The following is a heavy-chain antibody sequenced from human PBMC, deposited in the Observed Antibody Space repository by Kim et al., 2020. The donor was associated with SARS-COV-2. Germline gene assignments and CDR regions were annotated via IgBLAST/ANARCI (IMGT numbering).Heavy chain of an antibody. D-gene: IGHD2-2*01. CDR1: GYSFTSYW. V-gene: IGHV5-10-1*01. CDR2: IDPSDSYT. J-gene: IGHJ6*02. Sequence: GESLKISCKGSGYSFTSYWISWVRQMPGKGLEWMGRIDPSDSYTNYSPSFQGHVTISADKSISTAYLQWSSLKASDTAMYYCARSLVVVPAAHYYGMDVWGQGTTVTVSS. CDR3: ARSLVVVPAAHYYGMDV.